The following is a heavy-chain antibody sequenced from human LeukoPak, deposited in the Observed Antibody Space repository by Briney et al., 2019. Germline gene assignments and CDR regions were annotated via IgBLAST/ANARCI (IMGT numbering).Heavy chain of an antibody. J-gene: IGHJ5*02. CDR2: ISHSGST. V-gene: IGHV4-34*01. Sequence: SETLTLTCAVYGVTFSGYYLSWIRQPPGKGLEWVGEISHSGSTNYNPSLKSRVTTSVDTSMHQLSLKLSSVTAADTAVYYCARVNVMITFGGVIARITWFDPWGQGTLVTVSS. CDR3: ARVNVMITFGGVIARITWFDP. D-gene: IGHD3-16*02. CDR1: GVTFSGYY.